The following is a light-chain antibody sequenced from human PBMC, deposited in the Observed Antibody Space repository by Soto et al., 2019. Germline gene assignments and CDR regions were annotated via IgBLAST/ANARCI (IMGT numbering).Light chain of an antibody. CDR2: EVS. CDR3: SSYTSSSTGV. J-gene: IGLJ2*01. Sequence: QSVLTQPASVSGSPGQSITISCTGTSSDVGGYNYVSWYQQHPGKAPKLMIYEVSNRPSGVSNRFSGSKSGNTASLTISGLKAEDEADYYCSSYTSSSTGVFGGGTQLTVL. V-gene: IGLV2-14*01. CDR1: SSDVGGYNY.